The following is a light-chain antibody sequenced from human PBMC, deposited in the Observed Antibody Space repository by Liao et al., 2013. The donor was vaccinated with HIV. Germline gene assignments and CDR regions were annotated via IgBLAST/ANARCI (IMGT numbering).Light chain of an antibody. J-gene: IGLJ3*02. CDR1: RLENRY. CDR3: QAWDSNTYWV. CDR2: QDN. Sequence: SYEVTQPPSVSVSPGQTANISCSGDRLENRYVNWYQQKTGQSPLLVMSQDNKRPSGIPERFSGSNSGNTATLTISGTQAMDEADYYCQAWDSNTYWVFGGGTKLTVL. V-gene: IGLV3-1*01.